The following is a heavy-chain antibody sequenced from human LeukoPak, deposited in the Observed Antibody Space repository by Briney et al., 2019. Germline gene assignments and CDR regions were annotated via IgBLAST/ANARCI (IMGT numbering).Heavy chain of an antibody. Sequence: GGSLRLSCTASGFVFNTYAMHWVRQAPGKGPEWVAVISYDGGNKYYADSMKGRLTVSRDNSKNTLYLQMNSLRVEDTAIYYCVRDNYDNTGALAWFDPWGQGTLVTVSS. CDR2: ISYDGGNK. D-gene: IGHD3-22*01. V-gene: IGHV3-30-3*01. CDR3: VRDNYDNTGALAWFDP. J-gene: IGHJ5*02. CDR1: GFVFNTYA.